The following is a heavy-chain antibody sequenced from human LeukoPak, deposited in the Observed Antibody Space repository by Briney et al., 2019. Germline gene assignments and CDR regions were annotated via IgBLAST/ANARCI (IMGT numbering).Heavy chain of an antibody. J-gene: IGHJ4*02. Sequence: SETLSLTCTVSGGSISSGDYYWSWIRQPPGKGLEWIGYIYYSGSTYYNPSLKSRVTISVDTSKNQFSLKLSSVTAADTALYYCARPLFGYSYGPYDYWGQGTLVTVSS. CDR2: IYYSGST. D-gene: IGHD5-18*01. CDR1: GGSISSGDYY. V-gene: IGHV4-30-4*02. CDR3: ARPLFGYSYGPYDY.